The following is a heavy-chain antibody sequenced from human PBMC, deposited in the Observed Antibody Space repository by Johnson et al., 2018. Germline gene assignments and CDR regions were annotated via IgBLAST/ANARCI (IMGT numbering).Heavy chain of an antibody. D-gene: IGHD2-15*01. V-gene: IGHV3-20*04. CDR1: GFTFDDYG. J-gene: IGHJ3*02. Sequence: VQLVESGGGVVRPGGSLRLSCAASGFTFDDYGMSWVRQAPGKGLEWVSGINWNGGRTGYADSVKGRFTISRDNAKNQRYLKMKGLRAEDTSVYYCAGRLGVGAATGALEIWGQGTMVTVSS. CDR2: INWNGGRT. CDR3: AGRLGVGAATGALEI.